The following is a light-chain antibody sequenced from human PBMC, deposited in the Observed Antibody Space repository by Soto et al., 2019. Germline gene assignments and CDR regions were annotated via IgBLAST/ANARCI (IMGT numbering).Light chain of an antibody. Sequence: DIQMTQSPSTLSAFVGDRVTITCRASQSISSWLAWYQQKPGKAPKLLIYDASSLESGVPSRFSGSGSGTEFTLTISSLQPDDFATYYCQHYNSLWTFGQGTKVEIK. J-gene: IGKJ1*01. V-gene: IGKV1-5*01. CDR3: QHYNSLWT. CDR1: QSISSW. CDR2: DAS.